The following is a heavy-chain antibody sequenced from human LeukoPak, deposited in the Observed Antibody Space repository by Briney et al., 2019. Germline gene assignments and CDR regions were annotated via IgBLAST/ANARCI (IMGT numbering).Heavy chain of an antibody. CDR2: IYYSGST. Sequence: SETLSLTCTVSGGYISSYYWRWMLQPPGKGLAWFGYIYYSGSTNYNPPLKSRVTISVDTYKNQFSLTQSSVTAAHTHLYYCARGGLMVNAQRKYSAFGVWGLGTMVT. D-gene: IGHD2-8*01. J-gene: IGHJ3*01. V-gene: IGHV4-59*08. CDR1: GGYISSYY. CDR3: ARGGLMVNAQRKYSAFGV.